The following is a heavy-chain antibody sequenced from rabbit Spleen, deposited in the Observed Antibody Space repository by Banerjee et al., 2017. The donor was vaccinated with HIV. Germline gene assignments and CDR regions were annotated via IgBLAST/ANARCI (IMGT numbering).Heavy chain of an antibody. J-gene: IGHJ4*01. CDR2: IYSGSSGST. Sequence: QSLEESGGNLVKPGASLTLTCTASGFDLSWHYYMCWVRQAPGKGLEWIACIYSGSSGSTYYASWAKGRFTISKTSSTTVTLQMTRLTAADTATYFCAISYPGSSYGFNLWGPGTLVTVS. CDR3: AISYPGSSYGFNL. CDR1: GFDLSWHYY. D-gene: IGHD4-2*01. V-gene: IGHV1S40*01.